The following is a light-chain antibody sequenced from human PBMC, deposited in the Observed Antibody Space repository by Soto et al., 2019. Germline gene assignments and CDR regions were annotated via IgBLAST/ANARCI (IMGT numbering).Light chain of an antibody. CDR2: GAS. CDR3: QQYNNWPPYT. CDR1: QSVSSN. Sequence: EIVMTQSPATLSVSPGERATLSCRASQSVSSNLAWYQQKPGQAPRPLIYGASTRATGMPARFSGSGSGTEFTLTISSLESEDFAVYYCQQYNNWPPYTFGQGTKVDIK. V-gene: IGKV3-15*01. J-gene: IGKJ2*01.